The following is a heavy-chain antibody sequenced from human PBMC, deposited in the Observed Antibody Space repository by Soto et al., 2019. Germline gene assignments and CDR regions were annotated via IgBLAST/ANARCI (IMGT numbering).Heavy chain of an antibody. Sequence: QAQLVESGGGVVQPGRSLRLSCAASGFTFSSYGMHWVRQAPGTGLEWVAVISYDGGLQHYADSVKGRFTISRDNSKNMVLLQVTSLRAEDTAVYYCVSDRRYGHASVPYSWGQGTLVSVSS. CDR3: VSDRRYGHASVPYS. CDR1: GFTFSSYG. CDR2: ISYDGGLQ. J-gene: IGHJ4*02. D-gene: IGHD5-18*01. V-gene: IGHV3-30*03.